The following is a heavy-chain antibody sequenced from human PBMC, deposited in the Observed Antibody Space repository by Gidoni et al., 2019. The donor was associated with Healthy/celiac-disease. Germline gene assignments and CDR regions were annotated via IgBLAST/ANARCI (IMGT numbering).Heavy chain of an antibody. Sequence: QVQLQESGPGLVKPSQTLSLPCTVSGGSISSGGYYWSWIRQHPGKGLEWIGYIYYSGSTYYNPSLKSRVTISVDTSKNQFSLKLSSVTAADTAVYYCARAVVVVAAANYYYYGMDVWGQGTTVTVSS. CDR3: ARAVVVVAAANYYYYGMDV. CDR1: GGSISSGGYY. CDR2: IYYSGST. V-gene: IGHV4-31*03. D-gene: IGHD2-15*01. J-gene: IGHJ6*02.